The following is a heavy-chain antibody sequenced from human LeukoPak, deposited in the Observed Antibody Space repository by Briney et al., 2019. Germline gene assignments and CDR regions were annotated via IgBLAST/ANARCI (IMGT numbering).Heavy chain of an antibody. CDR3: ARQGYTYGYDY. CDR2: IYPGDSDT. Sequence: GESLKISCKGSGDSFTTYWIGWVRQLPGKGLEWMGIIYPGDSDTRYSPSFQGQVTTSADKSISTAYLQWSSLKASDTAMYYCARQGYTYGYDYWGQGTLVTVSS. V-gene: IGHV5-51*01. D-gene: IGHD5-18*01. J-gene: IGHJ4*02. CDR1: GDSFTTYW.